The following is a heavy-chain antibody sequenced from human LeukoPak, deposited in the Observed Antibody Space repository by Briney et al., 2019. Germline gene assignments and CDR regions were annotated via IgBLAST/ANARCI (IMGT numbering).Heavy chain of an antibody. CDR3: TKDLNFYYGSGSYFRH. V-gene: IGHV3-43*02. CDR1: GFTFGDYA. CDR2: ISGDGGST. J-gene: IGHJ3*01. D-gene: IGHD3-10*01. Sequence: GGSLRLSCAASGFTFGDYAMHWVRQTPGKGLEWVSLISGDGGSTYYADSVKGRFTISRDNSKNSLYLQMNSLRNEDTALYYCTKDLNFYYGSGSYFRHWGQGTMVTVSS.